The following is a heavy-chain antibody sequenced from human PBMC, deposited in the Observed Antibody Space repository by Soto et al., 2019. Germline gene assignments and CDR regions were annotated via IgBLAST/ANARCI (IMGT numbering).Heavy chain of an antibody. Sequence: QVHLVESGGGVVQPGRSLRLSCAASGFTFSTYAMHWVRQAPGKGLEWVAVISYDGSIEYYADSVKGRFTISRDNSKNTLYLQMISLRTEDTAVYWCGRDGWSGTPLRIDPWGQGTLVTVSS. CDR2: ISYDGSIE. J-gene: IGHJ5*02. CDR3: GRDGWSGTPLRIDP. V-gene: IGHV3-30-3*01. D-gene: IGHD1-1*01. CDR1: GFTFSTYA.